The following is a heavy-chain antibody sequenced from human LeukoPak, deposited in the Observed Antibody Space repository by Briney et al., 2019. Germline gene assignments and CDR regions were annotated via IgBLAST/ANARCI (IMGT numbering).Heavy chain of an antibody. J-gene: IGHJ3*02. CDR3: VRVNVGDAFDI. CDR2: ISAYNGNT. D-gene: IGHD1-26*01. Sequence: ASVKVSCKASGYTFTSYGISWVRQAPGQGLEWMGWISAYNGNTNYAQKLQGRVTMTTDTSTSTAYMELSSLRSEDTAVYYCVRVNVGDAFDIWGQGTMVTVSS. V-gene: IGHV1-18*01. CDR1: GYTFTSYG.